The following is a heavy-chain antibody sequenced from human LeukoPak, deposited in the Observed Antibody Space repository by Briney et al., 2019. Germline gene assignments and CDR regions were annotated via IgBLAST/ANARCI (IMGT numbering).Heavy chain of an antibody. V-gene: IGHV1-8*01. J-gene: IGHJ4*02. D-gene: IGHD3-22*01. Sequence: ASVTVSCKASGYTFTNYEINWVRQATGQGLEWMGWMNPNSGDTAYAQHFQGRVTMPRSNSISTAYIELSSLRSEDTAVYYCARGLGSYDSSELTWPMISFWGQGTVVTVSS. CDR3: ARGLGSYDSSELTWPMISF. CDR2: MNPNSGDT. CDR1: GYTFTNYE.